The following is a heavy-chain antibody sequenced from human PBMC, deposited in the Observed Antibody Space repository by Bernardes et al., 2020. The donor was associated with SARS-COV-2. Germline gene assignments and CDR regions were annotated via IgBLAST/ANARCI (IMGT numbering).Heavy chain of an antibody. CDR1: GFHFPYYY. Sequence: GGSLRLPCAASGFHFPYYYMTLIPPAPGEGAGLGLDNCSRSSHIKESDSGKGRLTISRDNAKNSLYLQMDSLRSEDTAVYFCARDPVGVTSLLRGFKPGAFDMWGQGTTVTVSS. J-gene: IGHJ3*02. CDR2: NCSRSSHI. V-gene: IGHV3-11*05. CDR3: ARDPVGVTSLLRGFKPGAFDM. D-gene: IGHD3-10*01.